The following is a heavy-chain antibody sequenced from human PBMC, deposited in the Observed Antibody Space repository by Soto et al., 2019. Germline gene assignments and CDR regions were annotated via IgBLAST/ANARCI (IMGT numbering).Heavy chain of an antibody. CDR2: IKQDGSEK. Sequence: EVQLVESGGGLVKPGGSLRLSCAASGFTLSTFWMSWVRQAPGKGLEWVANIKQDGSEKYYVGSVKGRFTISRDNAKNSVHLQTNSLRAEDTAVYYCARGLNVVVPETYYFDYWGQGTLVTVIS. CDR1: GFTLSTFW. D-gene: IGHD2-2*01. V-gene: IGHV3-7*01. J-gene: IGHJ4*02. CDR3: ARGLNVVVPETYYFDY.